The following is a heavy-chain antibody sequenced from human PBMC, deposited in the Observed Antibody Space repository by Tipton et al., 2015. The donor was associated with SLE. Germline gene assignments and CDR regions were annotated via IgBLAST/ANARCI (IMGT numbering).Heavy chain of an antibody. CDR2: IYHSGST. V-gene: IGHV4-34*01. Sequence: TLSLTCAVYGGSFSGYYWSWIRQPPRKGLELIGYIYHSGSTYYNPSLKSRITISVDTSKNQFSLKLNYVTAADTAVYYCARAHGITMIVNYWGQGTLVTVAS. D-gene: IGHD3-22*01. CDR1: GGSFSGYY. CDR3: ARAHGITMIVNY. J-gene: IGHJ4*02.